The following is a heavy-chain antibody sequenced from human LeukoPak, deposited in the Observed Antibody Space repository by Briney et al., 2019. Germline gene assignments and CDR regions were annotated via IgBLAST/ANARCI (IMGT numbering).Heavy chain of an antibody. D-gene: IGHD2-21*02. V-gene: IGHV3-23*01. J-gene: IGHJ3*02. CDR3: AKERGYCGGDCFSRDAFDI. Sequence: GGSLRLSCAASGFTFSNYAMSWVRQAPGKGLEWVSGISGSGGSTFYADSVKGRFTISRDNSKNTLYLQMNSLRAEDTAVYYCAKERGYCGGDCFSRDAFDIWGQGTMVTVSS. CDR2: ISGSGGST. CDR1: GFTFSNYA.